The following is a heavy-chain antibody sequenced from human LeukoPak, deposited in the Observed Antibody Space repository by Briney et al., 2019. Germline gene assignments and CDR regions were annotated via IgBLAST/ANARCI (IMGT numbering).Heavy chain of an antibody. J-gene: IGHJ4*02. CDR2: MNPNSGNT. CDR3: ARVGSSTGFDY. Sequence: ASVKVSCKASGYTSTSYDINWVRQATGQGLEWMGWMNPNSGNTGYAQKFQGRVTITRNTSISTAYMELSSLRSEDTAVYYCARVGSSTGFDYWGQGTLVTVSS. D-gene: IGHD6-6*01. CDR1: GYTSTSYD. V-gene: IGHV1-8*03.